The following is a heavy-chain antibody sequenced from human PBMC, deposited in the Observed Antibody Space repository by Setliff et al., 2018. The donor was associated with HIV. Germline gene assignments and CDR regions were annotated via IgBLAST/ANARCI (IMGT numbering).Heavy chain of an antibody. CDR1: GYTFTGYY. D-gene: IGHD6-19*01. CDR2: INPNSGGT. CDR3: ARDLVAVANTFYYYYMDV. Sequence: ASVKVSCKASGYTFTGYYMHWVRQAPGQGLEWMGWINPNSGGTNYAQNFQGRVTMTRDTPISTAYMELSRLRSDDTAVYYCARDLVAVANTFYYYYMDVWGKGTTVTVSS. V-gene: IGHV1-2*02. J-gene: IGHJ6*03.